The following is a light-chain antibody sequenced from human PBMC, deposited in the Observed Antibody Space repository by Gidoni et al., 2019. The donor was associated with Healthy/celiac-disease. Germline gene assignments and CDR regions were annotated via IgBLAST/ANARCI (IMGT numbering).Light chain of an antibody. J-gene: IGKJ1*01. Sequence: DIQMPQSPSTLSASVGDRVTITCRASHLISSWLAWYKQKPGKAPKLLIYKASSLESGVPSRFSGSGSGTEFTLTISSLQPDDFATYYCQQYNSYSPVTFGQGTKVEIK. CDR3: QQYNSYSPVT. CDR2: KAS. V-gene: IGKV1-5*03. CDR1: HLISSW.